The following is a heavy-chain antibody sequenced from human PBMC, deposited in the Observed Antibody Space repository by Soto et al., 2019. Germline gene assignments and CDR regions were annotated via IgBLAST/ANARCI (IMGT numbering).Heavy chain of an antibody. CDR2: ISWNSGNI. CDR1: GFTFDDYA. CDR3: VGANGGYSYGTPFDY. J-gene: IGHJ4*02. D-gene: IGHD5-18*01. Sequence: EVQLEESGGALVQPGRSLRLSCAASGFTFDDYAMHWVRQVLGKGLEWVSSISWNSGNIGYADSVKGRCTTSRDNGKNSVYLQMNSLRPEDTDLDYCVGANGGYSYGTPFDYWGQGTLVTVSS. V-gene: IGHV3-9*01.